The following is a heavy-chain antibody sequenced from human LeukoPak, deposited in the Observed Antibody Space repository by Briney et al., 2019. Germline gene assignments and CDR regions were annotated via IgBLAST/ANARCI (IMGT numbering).Heavy chain of an antibody. D-gene: IGHD5-18*01. CDR3: TRQATYSYGPASDRNYYYYYYMDV. V-gene: IGHV3-73*01. Sequence: GGSPRLSCAASGFTFSGSAMHWVRQASGKGLEWVGRIRSKANSYATAYAASVKGRFTISRDDSKNTAYLQMNSLKTEDTAVYYCTRQATYSYGPASDRNYYYYYYMDVWGKGTTVTVSS. J-gene: IGHJ6*03. CDR1: GFTFSGSA. CDR2: IRSKANSYAT.